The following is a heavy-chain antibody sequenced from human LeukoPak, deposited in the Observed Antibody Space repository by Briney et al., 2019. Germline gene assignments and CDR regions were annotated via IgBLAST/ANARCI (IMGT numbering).Heavy chain of an antibody. Sequence: SETLSLTCTVSGGSISSYYWSWIRQPPGKGLEYIGYIYYSGSASYNSSLKSRVSISIDTSKNQFSLKLSSVTAADTAVYYCATYLYRIFVSWGQGTLVTVSS. CDR1: GGSISSYY. CDR2: IYYSGSA. CDR3: ATYLYRIFVS. J-gene: IGHJ4*02. D-gene: IGHD2-2*02. V-gene: IGHV4-59*12.